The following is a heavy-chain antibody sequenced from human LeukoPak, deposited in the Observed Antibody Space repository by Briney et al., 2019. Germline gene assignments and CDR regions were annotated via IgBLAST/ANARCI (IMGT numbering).Heavy chain of an antibody. CDR3: ARRMTTVTTHYYYYYYMDV. CDR2: INHSGST. Sequence: SETLSLTCAVYGGSFSGYYLSWIRQPPGKGLEWIGEINHSGSTNYNPSLKSRVTISVDTSKNQFSLKLSSVTAADTAVYYCARRMTTVTTHYYYYYYMDVWGKGTTVTVSS. CDR1: GGSFSGYY. V-gene: IGHV4-34*01. D-gene: IGHD4-17*01. J-gene: IGHJ6*03.